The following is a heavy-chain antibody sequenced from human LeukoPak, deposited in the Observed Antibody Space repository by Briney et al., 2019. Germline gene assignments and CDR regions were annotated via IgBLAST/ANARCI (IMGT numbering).Heavy chain of an antibody. J-gene: IGHJ4*02. V-gene: IGHV4-4*07. CDR3: ARDPSAVVTEYYFDY. CDR2: IYTSGST. CDR1: GGSICSYY. D-gene: IGHD4-23*01. Sequence: PSETLSLTCTVSGGSICSYYWSWIRQPAGKGLEWIGRIYTSGSTNYNPSLKSRVTMSVDTSKNQFSLKLSSVTAADTAVYYCARDPSAVVTEYYFDYWGQGTLVTVSS.